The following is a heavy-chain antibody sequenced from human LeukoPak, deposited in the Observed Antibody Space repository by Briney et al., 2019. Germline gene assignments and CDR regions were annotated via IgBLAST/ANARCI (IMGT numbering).Heavy chain of an antibody. CDR3: AKDNQWFGELLFDY. V-gene: IGHV3-23*01. J-gene: IGHJ4*02. CDR1: GFTFSSYA. CDR2: ISGSGGST. Sequence: GGSLRLSCAASGFTFSSYAMSWVRQAPGKGLEWVSAISGSGGSTYYADSVKGRFTISRDNSKNTLYLQMNSPRAEDTAVYYCAKDNQWFGELLFDYWGQGTLVTVSS. D-gene: IGHD3-10*01.